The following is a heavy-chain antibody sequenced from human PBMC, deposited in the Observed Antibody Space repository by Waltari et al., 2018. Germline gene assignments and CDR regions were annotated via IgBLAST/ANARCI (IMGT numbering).Heavy chain of an antibody. CDR3: ARFLTGNYFDY. CDR1: GGSISSGDYY. V-gene: IGHV4-30-4*08. Sequence: QVQLQESGPGLMKPSQTLSLTCTVSGGSISSGDYYWSWIRQPPGRGLRWIGYISYTGRTYYNPSLKSRVAMSVDTSKNQFSLKLSSVTAADTAVYYCARFLTGNYFDYWGQGTLVPVSS. D-gene: IGHD1-20*01. J-gene: IGHJ4*02. CDR2: ISYTGRT.